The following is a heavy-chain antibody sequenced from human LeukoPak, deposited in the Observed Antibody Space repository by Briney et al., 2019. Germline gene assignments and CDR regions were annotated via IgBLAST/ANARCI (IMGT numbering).Heavy chain of an antibody. V-gene: IGHV1-69*05. D-gene: IGHD3-3*01. Sequence: SVKVSCKASGGTFSSYAISWVRQAPGQGLEWMGGIIPIFGTANYAQKFQGRVTITTDESTSTAYMELSSLRSEDTAVYYCARVYDFWSGYYTRGYYYYYMDVWGKGTTVTVSS. CDR1: GGTFSSYA. CDR3: ARVYDFWSGYYTRGYYYYYMDV. CDR2: IIPIFGTA. J-gene: IGHJ6*03.